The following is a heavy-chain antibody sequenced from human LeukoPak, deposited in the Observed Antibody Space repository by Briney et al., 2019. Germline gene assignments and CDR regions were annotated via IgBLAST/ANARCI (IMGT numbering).Heavy chain of an antibody. Sequence: ASLKVSCKASGYTFTSYYMHWVRQAPGQGLEWMGIINPSGGSTSYAQKFQGRVTMTRDTSTSTVYMELSSLRSEDTAVYYCARGPYYYDSSGYYMVEAFDIWGQGTMVTVSS. J-gene: IGHJ3*02. CDR3: ARGPYYYDSSGYYMVEAFDI. CDR2: INPSGGST. D-gene: IGHD3-22*01. CDR1: GYTFTSYY. V-gene: IGHV1-46*01.